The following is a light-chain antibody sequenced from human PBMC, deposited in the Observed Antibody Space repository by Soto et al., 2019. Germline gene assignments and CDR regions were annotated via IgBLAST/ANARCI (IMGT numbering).Light chain of an antibody. CDR2: GAS. V-gene: IGKV3-15*01. CDR3: QQYHDWPPRT. Sequence: EILLTQSPATLSVSPGERATLSCRASQSVGGTLAWHQPKPGQAPRLLIYGASTRATGVPARFSGSGSGTEFTLTISSLQSEDLAVYYCQQYHDWPPRTFGGGTKVEIK. CDR1: QSVGGT. J-gene: IGKJ4*01.